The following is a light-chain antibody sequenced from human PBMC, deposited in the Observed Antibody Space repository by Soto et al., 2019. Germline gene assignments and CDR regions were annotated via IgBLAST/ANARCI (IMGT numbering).Light chain of an antibody. CDR3: QQRTNWPYGWT. CDR1: QSISTY. V-gene: IGKV3-11*01. CDR2: DTS. J-gene: IGKJ1*01. Sequence: ENVLTQSPATLSLSPGERATLSCRASQSISTYVAWYQQTPGQAPRLLIYDTSKRATGIPDRFSGSGSGSDFTLTLHSLVPEDFEFYFCQQRTNWPYGWTFGQGTKLEIK.